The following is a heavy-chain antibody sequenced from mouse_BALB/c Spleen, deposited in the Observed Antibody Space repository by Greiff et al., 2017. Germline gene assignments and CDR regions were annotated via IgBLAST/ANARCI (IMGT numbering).Heavy chain of an antibody. CDR2: ISDGGSYT. CDR3: ARDRYYRYDGYAMDY. Sequence: EVKVVESGGGLVKPGGSLKLSCAASGFTFSDYYMYWVRQTPEKRLEWVATISDGGSYTYYPDSVKGRFTISRDNAKNNLYLQMSSLKSEDTAMYYCARDRYYRYDGYAMDYWGQGTSVTVSS. D-gene: IGHD2-14*01. J-gene: IGHJ4*01. CDR1: GFTFSDYY. V-gene: IGHV5-4*02.